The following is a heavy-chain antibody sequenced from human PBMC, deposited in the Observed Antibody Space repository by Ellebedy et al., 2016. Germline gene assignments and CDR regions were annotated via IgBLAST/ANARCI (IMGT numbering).Heavy chain of an antibody. J-gene: IGHJ4*02. CDR1: GFPFSKFL. D-gene: IGHD4-17*01. Sequence: GGSLRLXXAVSGFPFSKFLMSWVRQAPGKGLEWVSTISVRGDTAFSADSVRGRFTISRDNSEYMLYLQMNSLRGEDTAVYYCRQGHYADLWGQGTLVTVSS. CDR3: RQGHYADL. CDR2: ISVRGDTA. V-gene: IGHV3-23*01.